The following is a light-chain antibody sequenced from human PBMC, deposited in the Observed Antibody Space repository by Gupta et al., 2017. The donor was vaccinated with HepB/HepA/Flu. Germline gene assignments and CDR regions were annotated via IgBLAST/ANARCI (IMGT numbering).Light chain of an antibody. V-gene: IGKV2-28*01. Sequence: DIVMTQTPLSLPVNTGESASIACRSSQSLLYSNSNNYLSWYLQKPGQSPQVLIYFGSNRASGVPDRFSGSGSGTDFTLNISRVQAEDVGIYYCMQTHNTPFTFGPGTKVEIK. J-gene: IGKJ3*01. CDR2: FGS. CDR3: MQTHNTPFT. CDR1: QSLLYSNSNNY.